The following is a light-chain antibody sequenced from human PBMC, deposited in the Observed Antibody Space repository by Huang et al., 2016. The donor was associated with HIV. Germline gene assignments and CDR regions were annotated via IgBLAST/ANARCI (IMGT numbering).Light chain of an antibody. Sequence: DIQMTQSPSSLSASVGDRVTITCRASQGIGNSLAWYQQKPEKAPRLLLYATATLESGGPSRFSGSGSGTHYTLTISTLQPEDIASYYCQQYHTLPWTFGQGTKVEIK. CDR3: QQYHTLPWT. CDR1: QGIGNS. V-gene: IGKV1-NL1*01. J-gene: IGKJ1*01. CDR2: ATA.